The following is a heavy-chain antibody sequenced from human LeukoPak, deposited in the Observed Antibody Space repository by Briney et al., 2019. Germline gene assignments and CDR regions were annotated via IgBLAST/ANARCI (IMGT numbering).Heavy chain of an antibody. CDR1: GGSISSSNW. CDR2: IYHSGST. Sequence: SETLSLTCAVSGGSISSSNWWSWVRQPPGKGLEWIGEIYHSGSTNYNPSLRSRVTISVDKSKNQFSLKLSSVTAADTAVYYCARDRIVVVPAAMGRGPGALDIWGQGTMVTVSS. V-gene: IGHV4-4*02. D-gene: IGHD2-2*01. CDR3: ARDRIVVVPAAMGRGPGALDI. J-gene: IGHJ3*02.